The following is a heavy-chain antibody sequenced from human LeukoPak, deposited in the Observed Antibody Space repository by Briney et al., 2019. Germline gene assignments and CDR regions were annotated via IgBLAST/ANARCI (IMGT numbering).Heavy chain of an antibody. CDR2: ISYDGSNK. CDR3: GRGLLRGTGDSGYFDY. V-gene: IGHV3-30-3*01. J-gene: IGHJ4*02. Sequence: GRSLRLSCAASGFTFSSYAMHWVRQAPGKGLEWVAVISYDGSNKYYADSVKGRFTISRDNSKNTLYLQMNSLRAEDTAVYYCGRGLLRGTGDSGYFDYWGQGNLVP. CDR1: GFTFSSYA. D-gene: IGHD2-21*01.